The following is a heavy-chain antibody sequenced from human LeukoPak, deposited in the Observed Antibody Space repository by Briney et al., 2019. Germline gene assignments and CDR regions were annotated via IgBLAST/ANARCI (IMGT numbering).Heavy chain of an antibody. Sequence: ASVKVSCKVSGYTLTELSMHWVRQAPGKGLEWMGGFDPEDGETIYAQKFQGRVTMTEDTSTDTAYMGLSSLRSEDTAVYYCATRSGYSGYDYGNWYFDLWGRGTLVTVSS. D-gene: IGHD5-12*01. J-gene: IGHJ2*01. CDR1: GYTLTELS. V-gene: IGHV1-24*01. CDR2: FDPEDGET. CDR3: ATRSGYSGYDYGNWYFDL.